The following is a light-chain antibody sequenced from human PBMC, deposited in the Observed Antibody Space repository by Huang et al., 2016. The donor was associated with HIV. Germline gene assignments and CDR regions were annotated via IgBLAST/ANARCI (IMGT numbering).Light chain of an antibody. CDR2: DTS. CDR1: QSVGNY. V-gene: IGKV3-11*01. CDR3: QQRSSGVT. J-gene: IGKJ4*01. Sequence: IVLTQSPATLSWYPGERVTLSCRASQSVGNYIAWYQQHPGQSPKLRIDDTSNRATGTPGRVIGSGSGTDFTLTISSLQSEDFAVYYCQQRSSGVTFGGGTKVQVK.